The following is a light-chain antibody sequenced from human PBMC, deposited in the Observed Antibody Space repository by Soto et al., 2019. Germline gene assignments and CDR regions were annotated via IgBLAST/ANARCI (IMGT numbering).Light chain of an antibody. Sequence: DIQMTQSPSTLSASVGDRVTITCRASGSIRTWLAWYQHKPGKAPKFLIYDASSLESGVPSRFSGSGSGTEFTLTISNLQHDDFETYFCQQYNNYPRTLGQGTKVDIK. CDR3: QQYNNYPRT. J-gene: IGKJ1*01. V-gene: IGKV1-5*01. CDR1: GSIRTW. CDR2: DAS.